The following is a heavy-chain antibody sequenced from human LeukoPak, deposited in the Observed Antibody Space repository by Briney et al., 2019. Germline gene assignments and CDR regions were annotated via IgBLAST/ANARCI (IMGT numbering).Heavy chain of an antibody. V-gene: IGHV3-9*01. CDR3: AKAGTGTNMIFDY. D-gene: IGHD1-1*01. J-gene: IGHJ4*02. CDR2: ITWNSHSI. Sequence: GGSLRLSCATSGFTFDDYDMHWVRQAPGKGLEWVSGITWNSHSIAYADSVKGRFTISRDTSKNTLYLQMYSLRAEDTAVYYCAKAGTGTNMIFDYWGQGTLVTVSS. CDR1: GFTFDDYD.